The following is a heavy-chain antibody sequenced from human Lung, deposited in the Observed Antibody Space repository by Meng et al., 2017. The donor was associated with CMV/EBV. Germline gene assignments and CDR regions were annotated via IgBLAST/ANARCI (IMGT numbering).Heavy chain of an antibody. J-gene: IGHJ4*02. CDR2: LLRDGSDK. V-gene: IGHV3-30*02. CDR3: AKELGSTDS. CDR1: GFTLSDYG. Sequence: GRSLRLSCAASGFTLSDYGMHWVRQAPGKGLEWVAFLLRDGSDKYYASFVKGRFTISRDNSKKQLFLQMDSLRTEDTALYYCAKELGSTDSWGQGTLVNVAS. D-gene: IGHD7-27*01.